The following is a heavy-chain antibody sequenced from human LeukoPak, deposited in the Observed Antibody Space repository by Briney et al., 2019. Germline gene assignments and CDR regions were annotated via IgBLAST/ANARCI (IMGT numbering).Heavy chain of an antibody. CDR2: IYYSGST. J-gene: IGHJ6*03. D-gene: IGHD2-2*02. CDR3: ARSMGYCSSTSCYREEYYYYYMDV. CDR1: GDSINSYY. V-gene: IGHV4-59*12. Sequence: ASETLSLTCTVSGDSINSYYWNWIRQPPGKGLEWIGYIYYSGSTNYNPSLKSRVTISVDTSKNQFSLKLSSVTAADTAVYYCARSMGYCSSTSCYREEYYYYYMDVWGKGTTVTVSS.